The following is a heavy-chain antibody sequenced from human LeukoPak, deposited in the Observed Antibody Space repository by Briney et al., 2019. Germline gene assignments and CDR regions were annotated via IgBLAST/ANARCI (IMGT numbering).Heavy chain of an antibody. CDR2: IYYSGST. Sequence: SETLSLTCTVSGGSISSYYWSWIRQPPGKGLEWIGYIYYSGSTNYNPSLKSRVTISVDTSKNQFSLKLSSVTAADTAVYYCARDSVAGPVGIDYWGQGTLVTVSS. J-gene: IGHJ4*02. CDR1: GGSISSYY. V-gene: IGHV4-59*01. CDR3: ARDSVAGPVGIDY. D-gene: IGHD6-19*01.